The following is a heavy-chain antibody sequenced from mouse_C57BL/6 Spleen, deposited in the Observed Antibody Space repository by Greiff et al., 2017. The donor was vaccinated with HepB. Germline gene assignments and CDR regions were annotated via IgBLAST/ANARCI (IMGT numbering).Heavy chain of an antibody. CDR3: ARYYIYYFDY. D-gene: IGHD2-12*01. V-gene: IGHV1-50*01. CDR1: GYTFTSYW. CDR2: IDPSDSYT. J-gene: IGHJ2*01. Sequence: QVQLQQPGAELVKPGASVKLSCKASGYTFTSYWMQWVKQRPGQGLEWIGEIDPSDSYTNYNQKFKGKATLTVDTSSSTAYMQLSSLTSEDSAVYYCARYYIYYFDYWGQGTTLTVSS.